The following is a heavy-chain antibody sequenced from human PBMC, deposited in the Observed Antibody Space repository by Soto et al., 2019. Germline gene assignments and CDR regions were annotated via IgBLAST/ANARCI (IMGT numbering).Heavy chain of an antibody. D-gene: IGHD2-15*01. CDR3: AKDRAGYCSGGSCYPFDY. CDR2: ISYDGSNK. J-gene: IGHJ4*02. V-gene: IGHV3-30*18. Sequence: QVQLVESGGGVVQPGRSLRLSCAASGFTFSSYGMHWVRQAPGKGLEWVAVISYDGSNKYYADSVKGRFTISRDNSKNTLYLQMNSLRAEDTAVYYGAKDRAGYCSGGSCYPFDYWGQGTLVTVSS. CDR1: GFTFSSYG.